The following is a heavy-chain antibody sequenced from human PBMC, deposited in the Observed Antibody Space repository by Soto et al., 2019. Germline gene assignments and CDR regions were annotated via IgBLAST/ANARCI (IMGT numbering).Heavy chain of an antibody. CDR2: MNPSSGNT. V-gene: IGHV1-8*02. CDR3: ARGLAWYSN. Sequence: ASVKVSCKASGYTFTGYYMHWVRQAPGQGLEWMGWMNPSSGNTGYAQKFQGRVTMTRNTSISTAYMELSSLRSEDTAVYYCARGLAWYSNWGQGTLVTVSS. J-gene: IGHJ4*02. CDR1: GYTFTGYY. D-gene: IGHD2-15*01.